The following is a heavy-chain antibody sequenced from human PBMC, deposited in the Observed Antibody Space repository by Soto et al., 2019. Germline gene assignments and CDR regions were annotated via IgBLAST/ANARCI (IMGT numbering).Heavy chain of an antibody. CDR2: ISGSGDST. J-gene: IGHJ4*02. V-gene: IGHV3-23*01. Sequence: EVQLLESGGGLVQPGGSLRLSCAASGFTFSSYTMSWVRQAPGKGLEWVSTISGSGDSTYYADSVKGRFTISRDNSKNTLYLQMNSLRAEDTAVYYCAKRSGPSGAFDYWGQGAPVTVSS. CDR3: AKRSGPSGAFDY. D-gene: IGHD3-3*01. CDR1: GFTFSSYT.